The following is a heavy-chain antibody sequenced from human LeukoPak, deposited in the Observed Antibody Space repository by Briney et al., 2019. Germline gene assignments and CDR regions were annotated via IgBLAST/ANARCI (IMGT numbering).Heavy chain of an antibody. CDR1: GFTFDDYG. Sequence: PGGSLRLXCAASGFTFDDYGMSWVRQAPGKGLEWVSGINWNGGSTGYADSVKGRFTISRDNAKNSLYLQMNSLRAEDTALYYCARDLEGYCSGGSCYTDYWGQGTLVTVSS. V-gene: IGHV3-20*04. CDR2: INWNGGST. J-gene: IGHJ4*02. CDR3: ARDLEGYCSGGSCYTDY. D-gene: IGHD2-15*01.